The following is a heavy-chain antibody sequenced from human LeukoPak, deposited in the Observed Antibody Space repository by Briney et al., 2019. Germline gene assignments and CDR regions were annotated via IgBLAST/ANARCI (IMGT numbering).Heavy chain of an antibody. D-gene: IGHD1-7*01. V-gene: IGHV3-74*01. CDR1: GFTFSSYW. CDR3: AKRHRYNWNYEN. J-gene: IGHJ4*02. CDR2: INTDGSST. Sequence: GGSLRLSCAASGFTFSSYWMHWVRQAPGKGLVRVSRINTDGSSTSYADSVEGRFTISRDNAKNTLYLQMNSLSAEDTAIYYCAKRHRYNWNYENWGPGTLVTVSS.